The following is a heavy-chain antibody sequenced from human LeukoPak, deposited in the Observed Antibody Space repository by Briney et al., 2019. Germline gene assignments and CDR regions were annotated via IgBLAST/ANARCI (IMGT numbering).Heavy chain of an antibody. Sequence: SETLSLTCAVYGGSFSGYYWSWIRQPPGEGLEWIGEINHSGSTNYNPSLKSRVTISVDTSKNQFSLKLSSVTAADTAVYYCARLAVAGHITGIDYWGQGTLVTVSS. CDR1: GGSFSGYY. D-gene: IGHD6-19*01. CDR3: ARLAVAGHITGIDY. J-gene: IGHJ4*02. CDR2: INHSGST. V-gene: IGHV4-34*01.